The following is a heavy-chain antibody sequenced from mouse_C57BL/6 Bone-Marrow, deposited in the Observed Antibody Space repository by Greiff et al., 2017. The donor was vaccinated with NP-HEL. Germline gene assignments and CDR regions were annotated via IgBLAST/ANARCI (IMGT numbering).Heavy chain of an antibody. CDR1: GYTFTNYW. CDR3: ARYYYGSGYFDY. J-gene: IGHJ2*01. CDR2: IDPTSGGT. D-gene: IGHD1-1*01. V-gene: IGHV1-72*01. Sequence: VQLQQPGAELVKPGASVKLSCKASGYTFTNYWMHWVKQRPGRGLEWIGRIDPTSGGTKYNEKFKSKATLTVDKPSSTAYMQLSSLTSEGSAVYYCARYYYGSGYFDYWGQGTTLTVSS.